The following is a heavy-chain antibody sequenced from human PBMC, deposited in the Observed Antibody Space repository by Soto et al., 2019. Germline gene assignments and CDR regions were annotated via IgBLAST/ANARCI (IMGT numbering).Heavy chain of an antibody. D-gene: IGHD6-19*01. Sequence: EVQLLELGGGLVQPGGSLRLSCSASGFIFSNFVRSWVRQAPGKELEWVSAISGSGTTTYSADSVKGRFTISRDNSKNTLYLQMNSLRAEDTAVYYCAKGARYSSGTIWFDTWGQGTLVTVSS. CDR2: ISGSGTTT. CDR1: GFIFSNFV. V-gene: IGHV3-23*01. J-gene: IGHJ5*02. CDR3: AKGARYSSGTIWFDT.